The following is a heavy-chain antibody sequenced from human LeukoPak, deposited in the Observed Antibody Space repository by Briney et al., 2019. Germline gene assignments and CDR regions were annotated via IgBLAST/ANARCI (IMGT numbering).Heavy chain of an antibody. J-gene: IGHJ6*02. CDR2: ISYSGST. CDR1: AGSTSSYY. V-gene: IGHV4-59*08. D-gene: IGHD5-24*01. Sequence: EPLSSTCTSSAGSTSSYYWCGIRQPPGRGLEWIGYISYSGSTNNNHSLKSRVRISVDTSKTQFSLKLSSVTAADTAVYYCARHKATQAFAYGMDVWGQGTKVTVSS. CDR3: ARHKATQAFAYGMDV.